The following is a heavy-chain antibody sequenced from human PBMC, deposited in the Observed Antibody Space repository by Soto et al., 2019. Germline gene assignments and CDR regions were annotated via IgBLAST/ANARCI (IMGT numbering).Heavy chain of an antibody. CDR2: IDPSDSYT. Sequence: GEPLKICCKGSGYSFTSYWISWVRQMPGKGLEWMGRIDPSDSYTNYSPSFQGHVTISADKSISTAYLQWSSLKASDTAMYYCATQGWICSGGSCYSEAAFFDYWGQGTLVTVSS. D-gene: IGHD2-15*01. CDR1: GYSFTSYW. CDR3: ATQGWICSGGSCYSEAAFFDY. J-gene: IGHJ4*02. V-gene: IGHV5-10-1*01.